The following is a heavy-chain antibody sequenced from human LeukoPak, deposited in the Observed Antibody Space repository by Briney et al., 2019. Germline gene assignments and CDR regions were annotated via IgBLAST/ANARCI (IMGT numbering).Heavy chain of an antibody. CDR1: GYTFTSYA. J-gene: IGHJ4*02. CDR3: ARAGDPNGYCSSTSCPRDDYFDY. CDR2: INAGHGNT. V-gene: IGHV1-3*01. D-gene: IGHD2-2*03. Sequence: GASVKVSCKASGYTFTSYAIQWVRQAPGQRLEWMGWINAGHGNTKYSQNFQGRVTITRDTSASTAYMELSSLRSEDTAVYYCARAGDPNGYCSSTSCPRDDYFDYWGQGTLVTVSS.